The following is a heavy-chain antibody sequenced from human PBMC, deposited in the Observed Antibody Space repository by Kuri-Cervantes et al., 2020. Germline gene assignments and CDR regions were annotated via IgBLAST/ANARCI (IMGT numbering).Heavy chain of an antibody. J-gene: IGHJ6*02. CDR2: ISYDGSNK. Sequence: GESLKISCAASGFTFSSYAMHWVRQAPGKGLEWVAVISYDGSNKYYADSVKGRFTISRDNSKNTLYLQMNSLRAEDTAVYYCARDYMADYYYAYGMDVWGQGTTVTVSS. CDR3: ARDYMADYYYAYGMDV. V-gene: IGHV3-30-3*01. D-gene: IGHD5-24*01. CDR1: GFTFSSYA.